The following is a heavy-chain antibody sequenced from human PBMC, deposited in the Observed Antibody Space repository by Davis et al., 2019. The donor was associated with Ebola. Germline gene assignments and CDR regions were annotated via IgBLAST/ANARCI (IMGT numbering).Heavy chain of an antibody. CDR3: ARPAVGATDAIDY. CDR1: GGSISSLY. J-gene: IGHJ4*02. Sequence: SETLSLTCTVSGGSISSLYWSWIRQVPGKGLEWIGHVYNSGTTDYNPSLKSRVVVSVDTSKNQFSLKLSSVTAADTAVYYCARPAVGATDAIDYWGQGTLVTVSS. CDR2: VYNSGTT. V-gene: IGHV4-59*08. D-gene: IGHD1-26*01.